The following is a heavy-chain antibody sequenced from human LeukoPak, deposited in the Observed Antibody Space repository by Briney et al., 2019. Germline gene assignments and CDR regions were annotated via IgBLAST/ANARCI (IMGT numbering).Heavy chain of an antibody. CDR3: SRVLAETLAFDY. Sequence: GGSLRLSCTTSGFTFGDYAMSWVRQAPGKGLEWVGFIRSKAYGATTEYAASVKGRFTISRDDSKSIAYLQMNSLKTEDTAVYYCSRVLAETLAFDYWGQGTLITVSP. CDR1: GFTFGDYA. J-gene: IGHJ4*02. D-gene: IGHD3-3*02. V-gene: IGHV3-49*04. CDR2: IRSKAYGATT.